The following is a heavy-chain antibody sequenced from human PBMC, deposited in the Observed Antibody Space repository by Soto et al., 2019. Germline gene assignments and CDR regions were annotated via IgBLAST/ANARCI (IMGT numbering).Heavy chain of an antibody. D-gene: IGHD6-19*01. V-gene: IGHV4-34*01. Sequence: QVQLQQWGAGLLKPSETLSLTCAVYGGSFSGYYWSWIRQPPGKGMEAIGEINHSGSTNYNPSFKRLVTISVDTSKNQFSLKLSSVTAADAAVYYCAITLHISGCYWYFDLWGRVTLVTVAT. CDR3: AITLHISGCYWYFDL. J-gene: IGHJ2*01. CDR1: GGSFSGYY. CDR2: INHSGST.